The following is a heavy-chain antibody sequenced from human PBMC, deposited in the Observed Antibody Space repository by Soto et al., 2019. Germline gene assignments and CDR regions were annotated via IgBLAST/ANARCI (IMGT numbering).Heavy chain of an antibody. CDR3: AISIVVVTALDY. D-gene: IGHD2-21*02. Sequence: QVQLVQSGAEEKKPGASVKVSCKASGYTFTSYAMHWVRQAPGQRLEWMGWINAGNGNTKYSQKFQGRVTITRDTSASTAYMELSSLRSEDTAVYYCAISIVVVTALDYLGQGTLFTVSS. CDR2: INAGNGNT. J-gene: IGHJ4*02. CDR1: GYTFTSYA. V-gene: IGHV1-3*05.